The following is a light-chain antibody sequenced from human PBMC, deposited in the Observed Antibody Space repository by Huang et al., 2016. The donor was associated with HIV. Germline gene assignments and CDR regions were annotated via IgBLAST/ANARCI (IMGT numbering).Light chain of an antibody. CDR2: GAS. J-gene: IGKJ1*01. V-gene: IGKV1-39*01. Sequence: DIQMTQSPSSLSASVGDRVTVTCRASQSIGNYLNWYQQKPGKAPKLLIYGASSLQNGVPSKVSGSGSGTVFILSITSLQPEDFATYYCQQSYKSWTFGQGTKVDIK. CDR3: QQSYKSWT. CDR1: QSIGNY.